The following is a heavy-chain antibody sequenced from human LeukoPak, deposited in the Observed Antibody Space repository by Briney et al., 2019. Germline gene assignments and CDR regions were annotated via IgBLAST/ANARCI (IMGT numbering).Heavy chain of an antibody. CDR2: IWYDGSNK. CDR1: GFTFSSYG. V-gene: IGHV3-33*06. CDR3: AKDPRGYSYGSIDY. Sequence: GGSLRLSCAASGFTFSSYGMHWVRQAPGKGLEWVAVIWYDGSNKYYADSVKGRFTISRDNSKNTLYLQMNSLRAEDTALYYCAKDPRGYSYGSIDYWGQGTLVTVSS. J-gene: IGHJ4*02. D-gene: IGHD5-18*01.